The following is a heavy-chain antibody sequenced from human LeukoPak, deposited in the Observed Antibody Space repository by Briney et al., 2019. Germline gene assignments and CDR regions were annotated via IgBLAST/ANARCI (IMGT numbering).Heavy chain of an antibody. CDR1: GYTFTGYY. D-gene: IGHD3-22*01. CDR2: INPNSGGT. CDR3: ARSRERYYYDSSGYLNGMDV. J-gene: IGHJ6*02. V-gene: IGHV1-2*02. Sequence: ASVKVSCKASGYTFTGYYMHWVRQAPGQGLEWMGWINPNSGGTNYAQKFQGRVTMTRDTSISTAYMELSRLRSDDTAVYYCARSRERYYYDSSGYLNGMDVWGQGTTVTVSS.